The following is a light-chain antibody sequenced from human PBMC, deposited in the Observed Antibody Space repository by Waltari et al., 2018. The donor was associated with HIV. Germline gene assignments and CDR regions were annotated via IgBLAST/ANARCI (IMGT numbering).Light chain of an antibody. CDR1: QSISSY. V-gene: IGKV1-39*01. Sequence: DIQMTQSPSSLSASVGDRVTITCRASQSISSYLNLYQYKPGKAPKLLIYAASSLQSGVPSRFSGRGSGTDFTLTISSLQPEDFATYYCQQSYNTPLTFGAGTKVEIK. CDR3: QQSYNTPLT. CDR2: AAS. J-gene: IGKJ4*01.